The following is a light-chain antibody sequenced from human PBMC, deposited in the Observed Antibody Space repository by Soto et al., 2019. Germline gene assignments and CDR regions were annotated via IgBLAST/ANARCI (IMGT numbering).Light chain of an antibody. Sequence: DIQMTQSPSSLSTSIGDRVTITSRASQRINIYLNWYRQKPGKAPELLIYSASNLQSGVPSRFSGSGSGTDFTLAISGLQSEDFATYYCQQSFSTPTFGQGTRLDIK. V-gene: IGKV1-39*01. CDR2: SAS. J-gene: IGKJ5*01. CDR1: QRINIY. CDR3: QQSFSTPT.